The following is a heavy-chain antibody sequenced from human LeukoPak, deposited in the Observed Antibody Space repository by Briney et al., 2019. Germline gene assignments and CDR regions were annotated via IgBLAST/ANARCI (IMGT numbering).Heavy chain of an antibody. CDR2: ISYDGSNK. CDR3: ARAGSLCSSTSCYPNDYYYYYYMDV. CDR1: GFTFSSYA. J-gene: IGHJ6*03. Sequence: GGSLRLSCAASGFTFSSYAMHWVRQAPGKGLEWVAVISYDGSNKYYADSVKGRFTISRDNSKNTLYLQMNSLRAEDTAVYYCARAGSLCSSTSCYPNDYYYYYYMDVWGKGTTVTVSS. V-gene: IGHV3-30-3*01. D-gene: IGHD2-2*01.